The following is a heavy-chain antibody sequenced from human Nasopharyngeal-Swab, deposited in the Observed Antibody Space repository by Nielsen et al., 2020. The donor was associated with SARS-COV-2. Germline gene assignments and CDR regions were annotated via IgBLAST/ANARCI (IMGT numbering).Heavy chain of an antibody. CDR2: ISYDGSNK. CDR1: GFTFSSYG. J-gene: IGHJ4*02. Sequence: GGSLRLSCAASGFTFSSYGMHWVRQAPGKGLEWVAVISYDGSNKYYADSVKGRFTISRDNSKNTLYLQMSSMRDEDTAVYYCAREFEATGATYLDSWGLGTLVTVSS. CDR3: AREFEATGATYLDS. D-gene: IGHD1-26*01. V-gene: IGHV3-30*03.